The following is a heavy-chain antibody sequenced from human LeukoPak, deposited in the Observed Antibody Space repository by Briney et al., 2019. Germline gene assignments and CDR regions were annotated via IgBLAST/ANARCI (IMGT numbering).Heavy chain of an antibody. Sequence: ASVKVSCKASGYSFIDYYRHWVRQAPGQGLEWMGWINPKSGGKDYEQKFQGRVTMTRDTSISTAYMELSRLTSDDTAVYYCARGPTYTNGGQGTLVTVSS. D-gene: IGHD2-2*02. CDR1: GYSFIDYY. J-gene: IGHJ1*01. CDR2: INPKSGGK. CDR3: ARGPTYTN. V-gene: IGHV1-2*02.